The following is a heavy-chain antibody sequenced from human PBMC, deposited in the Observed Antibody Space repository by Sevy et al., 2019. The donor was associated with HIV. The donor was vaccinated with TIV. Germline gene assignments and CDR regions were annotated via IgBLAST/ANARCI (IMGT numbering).Heavy chain of an antibody. D-gene: IGHD3-22*01. CDR3: AKGDSSGYYLNYFDY. J-gene: IGHJ4*02. CDR1: GFTFSSYG. CDR2: ITGSGGST. Sequence: GGSLRLSCAASGFTFSSYGMNWVRQAPGKGLEWVSAITGSGGSTYYADSVKGQFTISRDNPKNALYLQMNNVRAEDTAVYYCAKGDSSGYYLNYFDYWGQGTLVTVSS. V-gene: IGHV3-23*01.